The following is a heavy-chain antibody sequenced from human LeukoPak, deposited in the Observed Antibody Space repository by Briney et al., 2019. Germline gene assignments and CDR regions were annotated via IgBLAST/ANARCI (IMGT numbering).Heavy chain of an antibody. CDR3: ARFLRTSDAFDI. CDR2: IRYDGSNK. V-gene: IGHV3-30*02. Sequence: GGSLRLPCAASGFTFSSYGMHWVRQAPGKGLEWVAYIRYDGSNKYYEDSMKGRFTISRDNSKNMLYLQMNSLRAEDTAVYYCARFLRTSDAFDIWGQGTMVTVSS. J-gene: IGHJ3*02. D-gene: IGHD4-17*01. CDR1: GFTFSSYG.